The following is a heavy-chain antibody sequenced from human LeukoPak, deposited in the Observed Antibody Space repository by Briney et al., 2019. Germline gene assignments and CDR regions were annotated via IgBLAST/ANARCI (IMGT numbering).Heavy chain of an antibody. V-gene: IGHV1-18*03. J-gene: IGHJ5*02. Sequence: GASGKGSCKASGYTFTSYGISWVRQAPGQGLEWMGWISAYNGNTNYAQKLQCRVTMTTDTSTSTAYMELRSLRSDDMAVYYCARVVVPAATNWFDPWGQGTLVTVSS. CDR1: GYTFTSYG. CDR2: ISAYNGNT. CDR3: ARVVVPAATNWFDP. D-gene: IGHD2-2*01.